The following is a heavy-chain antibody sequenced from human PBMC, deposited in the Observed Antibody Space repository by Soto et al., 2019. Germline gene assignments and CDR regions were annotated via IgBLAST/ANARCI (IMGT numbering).Heavy chain of an antibody. Sequence: QVQLVESGGGVGQPGRSLRLSCAASGFRFSDYGMHWVRQAPGKGLEWVAVIWYDGSNQYYADSVKGRFTISRDNSKNILYLQLNSLRADDTAVYYCARDSKPTLVRGEIYWFDPWGQGTLVTVSS. V-gene: IGHV3-33*01. CDR3: ARDSKPTLVRGEIYWFDP. CDR2: IWYDGSNQ. D-gene: IGHD3-10*01. CDR1: GFRFSDYG. J-gene: IGHJ5*02.